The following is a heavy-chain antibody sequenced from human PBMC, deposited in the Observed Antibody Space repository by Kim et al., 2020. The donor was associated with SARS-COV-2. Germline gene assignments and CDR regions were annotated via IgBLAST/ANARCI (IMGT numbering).Heavy chain of an antibody. V-gene: IGHV7-4-1*02. Sequence: ASVKVSCKASGYTFTSYAMNWVRQAPGQGLEWMGWINTNTGNPTYAQGFTGRFVFSLDTSVSTAYLQISSLKAEDTAVYYCARGPNPLPAYYDFWGGYSVAVGGDFDLWGRGTLVTVSS. D-gene: IGHD3-3*01. CDR2: INTNTGNP. J-gene: IGHJ2*01. CDR1: GYTFTSYA. CDR3: ARGPNPLPAYYDFWGGYSVAVGGDFDL.